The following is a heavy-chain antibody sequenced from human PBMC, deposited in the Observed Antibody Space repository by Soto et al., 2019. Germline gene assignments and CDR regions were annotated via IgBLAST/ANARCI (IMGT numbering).Heavy chain of an antibody. J-gene: IGHJ4*02. V-gene: IGHV3-21*01. CDR2: ISSSSSYI. CDR1: GFTFSSYN. D-gene: IGHD6-19*01. Sequence: GGSLRLSCAASGFTFSSYNMNWVRQAPGKGLEWVSSISSSSSYIYYADSLKGRFTISRDNAKNSLYLQMNSLRAEDTAVYYCARDRWWLVHWGQGTLVTVSS. CDR3: ARDRWWLVH.